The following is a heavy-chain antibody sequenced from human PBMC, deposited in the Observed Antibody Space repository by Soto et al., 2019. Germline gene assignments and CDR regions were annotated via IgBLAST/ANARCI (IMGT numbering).Heavy chain of an antibody. CDR1: GFTFSTYA. D-gene: IGHD6-13*01. CDR2: IYSAGSA. J-gene: IGHJ4*02. Sequence: GSLRLSCAASGFTFSTYAMSWVRQAPGKGLEWVSVIYSAGSADFADSVKGRFTISRDNSKNTLYLQMSSLRAEDTAVYYCARVPRSSYHYFVYWGQGTLVTVSS. CDR3: ARVPRSSYHYFVY. V-gene: IGHV3-66*01.